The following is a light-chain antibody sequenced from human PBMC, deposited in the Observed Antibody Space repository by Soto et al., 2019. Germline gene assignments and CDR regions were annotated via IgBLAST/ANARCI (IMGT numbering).Light chain of an antibody. CDR1: QSVSGMY. J-gene: IGKJ3*01. V-gene: IGKV3-20*01. CDR2: GTS. Sequence: EAVLTQSPGTLSLSPGENATLSCRAIQSVSGMYLAWYQQKPGQAPRPLIYGTSNSSTVIPDSFSGSGSGTEFSNTNRRLEPELCEMSFSKQYDNSPYTLGPRMKGDIQ. CDR3: KQYDNSPYT.